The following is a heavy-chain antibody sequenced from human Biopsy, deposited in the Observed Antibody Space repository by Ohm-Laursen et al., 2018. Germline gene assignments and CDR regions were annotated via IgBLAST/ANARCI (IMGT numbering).Heavy chain of an antibody. CDR1: KFTVRTNS. CDR3: ARGSGSGFYFDQ. J-gene: IGHJ4*02. CDR2: IYAGATT. V-gene: IGHV3-66*01. D-gene: IGHD2-15*01. Sequence: SLRLSCAASKFTVRTNSMSWVRLAPGKGLEWVSVIYAGATTYYPDSVKGRFTISRDNSRNTVYLQMDSPRGEDTAVHFCARGSGSGFYFDQWGQGTLVTVSS.